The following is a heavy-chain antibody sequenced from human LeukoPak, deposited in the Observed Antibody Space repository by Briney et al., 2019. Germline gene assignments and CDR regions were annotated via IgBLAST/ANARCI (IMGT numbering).Heavy chain of an antibody. V-gene: IGHV1-2*02. D-gene: IGHD3-9*01. CDR2: INPNSGGT. CDR1: GYTFTGYY. CDR3: ARSYYDILTGYSRVPWFGY. J-gene: IGHJ4*02. Sequence: VASVKVPCKASGYTFTGYYMHWVRQAPGQGLEWMGWINPNSGGTNYAQKFQGRVTMTRDTSISTAYMELSRLRSDDTAVYYCARSYYDILTGYSRVPWFGYWGQGTLVTVSS.